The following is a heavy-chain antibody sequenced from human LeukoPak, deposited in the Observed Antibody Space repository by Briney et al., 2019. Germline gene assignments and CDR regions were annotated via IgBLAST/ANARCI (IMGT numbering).Heavy chain of an antibody. J-gene: IGHJ6*03. CDR3: ARTRMYYGSGSYDYYYYMDV. Sequence: SETLSLTCAVSGGSISSSNWWSWVRQPPGKGLEWIGEIYHSGSTNYNPSLKSRVTISVDTSKNQFSLKLSSVTAADTAVYYCARTRMYYGSGSYDYYYYMDVWGKGTTVTISS. D-gene: IGHD3-10*01. CDR1: GGSISSSNW. V-gene: IGHV4-4*02. CDR2: IYHSGST.